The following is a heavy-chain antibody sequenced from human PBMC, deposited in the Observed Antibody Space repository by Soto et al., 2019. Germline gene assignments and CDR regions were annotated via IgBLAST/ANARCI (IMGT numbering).Heavy chain of an antibody. D-gene: IGHD2-2*01. CDR2: ISGSGGST. J-gene: IGHJ5*02. CDR1: GFTFSSYA. V-gene: IGHV3-23*01. CDR3: AKGGCSSTFGGFDP. Sequence: EVQLLESGGGLVQPGGSLRLACGASGFTFSSYAMSWVRQAPGKGLEWVSAISGSGGSTYYADSVEGRFTISRDNSNNILYLQINGLRAEDTAIYYCAKGGCSSTFGGFDPWGQGTLVTVSS.